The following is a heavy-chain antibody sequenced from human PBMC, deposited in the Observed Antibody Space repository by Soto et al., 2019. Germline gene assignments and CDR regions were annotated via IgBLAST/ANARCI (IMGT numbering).Heavy chain of an antibody. D-gene: IGHD1-1*01. Sequence: QVQLQQWGAGLLKPSETLSLTCAVYGGFVSSGSYYWSWIRQPPGKGLEWIGEMSHGGGTHFNPSVKSRVTISVDTSKNPFSLNIYSVTAADTALYYCARVERGTVTTVVDAFDIWGPGTMVTVSS. CDR1: GGFVSSGSYY. V-gene: IGHV4-34*01. CDR2: MSHGGGT. CDR3: ARVERGTVTTVVDAFDI. J-gene: IGHJ3*02.